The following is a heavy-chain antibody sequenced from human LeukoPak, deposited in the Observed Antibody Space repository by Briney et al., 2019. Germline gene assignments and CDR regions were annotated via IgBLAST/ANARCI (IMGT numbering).Heavy chain of an antibody. V-gene: IGHV6-1*01. CDR1: GDSVSSNSAA. J-gene: IGHJ3*02. CDR2: TYYRSKWYN. D-gene: IGHD2-21*02. Sequence: SQTLSLTCAISGDSVSSNSAAWNWIRQSPSRGLEWLGRTYYRSKWYNDYAVSVKSRITINSDTSKNQFSLQVESVTPEDTAVYYCARYVLVSAIFAFDIWGQGTVVTVSS. CDR3: ARYVLVSAIFAFDI.